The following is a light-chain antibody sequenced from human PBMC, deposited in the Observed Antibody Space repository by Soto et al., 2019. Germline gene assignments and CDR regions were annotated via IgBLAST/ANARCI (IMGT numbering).Light chain of an antibody. CDR1: NFNIGNND. CDR3: AAWDDSLSAFV. V-gene: IGLV1-47*02. CDR2: VDN. Sequence: QSVLTQPPSASGTPGQRVTISCSGSNFNIGNNDVYWYRHLLGTAPRLLIYVDNQRPSEVPDRFSGSKSGTSASLAISGLRSDDESDYYCAAWDDSLSAFVFASVTKLTVL. J-gene: IGLJ1*01.